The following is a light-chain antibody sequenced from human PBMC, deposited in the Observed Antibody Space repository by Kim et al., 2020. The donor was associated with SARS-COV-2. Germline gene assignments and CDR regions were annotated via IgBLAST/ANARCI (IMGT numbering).Light chain of an antibody. CDR1: QDIGSG. CDR2: GAS. CDR3: QQYGYWRA. V-gene: IGKV3-15*01. Sequence: SVAAGKRSTLCCRASQDIGSGLSWYQKKPGQAPRVLIYGASTRAAGIPARFSGSGSGTEFPLTISSLQSDDFAIYYCQQYGYWRAFGQGTRLEIK. J-gene: IGKJ5*01.